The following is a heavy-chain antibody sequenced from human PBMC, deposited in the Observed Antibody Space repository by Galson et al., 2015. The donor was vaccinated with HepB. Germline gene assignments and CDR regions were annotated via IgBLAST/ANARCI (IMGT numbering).Heavy chain of an antibody. V-gene: IGHV3-15*01. CDR2: IKDTATGATT. D-gene: IGHD2-15*01. J-gene: IGHJ4*02. CDR3: MRDGIYCSGGFCHPY. CDR1: GFTFSDAW. Sequence: SLRLSCAASGFTFSDAWMAWVRQAPGKGLELVGRIKDTATGATTDYAAPVKGRFIISRDDLKNSLYLQMNSMRAEYTAVYYCMRDGIYCSGGFCHPYWGQGALVTVSS.